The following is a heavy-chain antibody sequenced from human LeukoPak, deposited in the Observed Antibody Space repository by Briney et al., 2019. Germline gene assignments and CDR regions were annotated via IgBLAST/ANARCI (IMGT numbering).Heavy chain of an antibody. CDR3: ARRNQGLTRYYYYMDV. CDR1: GGSFSGYY. CDR2: INHSGST. D-gene: IGHD1-1*01. V-gene: IGHV4-34*01. J-gene: IGHJ6*03. Sequence: SETLSLTCAVYGGSFSGYYWSWIRQPPGKGLEWIGEINHSGSTNYNPSLKSRVTIPVDTSKNQFSLKLSSVTAADTAVYYRARRNQGLTRYYYYMDVWGKGTTVTISS.